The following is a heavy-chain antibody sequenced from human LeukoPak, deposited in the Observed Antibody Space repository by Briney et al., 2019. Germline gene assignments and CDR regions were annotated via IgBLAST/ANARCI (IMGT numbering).Heavy chain of an antibody. V-gene: IGHV3-20*04. D-gene: IGHD2-21*02. CDR1: GFTFDDYG. J-gene: IGHJ6*03. Sequence: GVSLRLSCAASGFTFDDYGMSWVRQAPGKGLEWVSGINWNGGSTGYADSVKGRFTISRDNAKNSLYLQMNSLRAEDTALYYCAREAYCGGDCYPRLYYYYYYMDVWGKGTTVTVSS. CDR3: AREAYCGGDCYPRLYYYYYYMDV. CDR2: INWNGGST.